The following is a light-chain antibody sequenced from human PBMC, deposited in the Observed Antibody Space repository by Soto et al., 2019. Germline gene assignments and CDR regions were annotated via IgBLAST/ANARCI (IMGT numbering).Light chain of an antibody. CDR1: RSVGFS. CDR3: HQYKSWPPFT. V-gene: IGKV3-15*01. Sequence: DIALTQSPDTLSVSPGERATLSCWASRSVGFSLGWYQQQPGQAPRLLIYDTSTRATGVPARFSGSGSGTEFTLTISSLQSEDLAIYYCHQYKSWPPFTFGQ. J-gene: IGKJ5*01. CDR2: DTS.